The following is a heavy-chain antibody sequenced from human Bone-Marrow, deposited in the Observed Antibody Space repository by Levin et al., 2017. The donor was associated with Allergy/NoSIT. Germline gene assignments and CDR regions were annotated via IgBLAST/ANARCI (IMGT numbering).Heavy chain of an antibody. V-gene: IGHV4-30-4*01. J-gene: IGHJ4*02. Sequence: SETLSLTCAVSGGSLTNGDYYWSWIRQSPGKGLEWIGYIYYSGSTYYNPSLKSRVLISIDTSENQFSLKLKSVTAADTAVYFCDRAAYYEFVWGSFRFFDHWGQGSLVTVSS. CDR1: GGSLTNGDYY. CDR3: DRAAYYEFVWGSFRFFDH. CDR2: IYYSGST. D-gene: IGHD3-16*02.